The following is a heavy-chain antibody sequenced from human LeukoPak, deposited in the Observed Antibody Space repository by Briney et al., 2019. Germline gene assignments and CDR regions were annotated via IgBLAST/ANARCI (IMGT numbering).Heavy chain of an antibody. D-gene: IGHD1-26*01. CDR2: LSGSGGST. Sequence: TGGSLRLSCTASGFTFSNYAMSWVRQGPRKGLEWVSGLSGSGGSTYYADSVKGRFTISRDNSWNTLYLQMNSLRAEDTAVYYCAKAKSGSYSPFDYWGQGTLVTVSS. V-gene: IGHV3-23*01. J-gene: IGHJ4*02. CDR3: AKAKSGSYSPFDY. CDR1: GFTFSNYA.